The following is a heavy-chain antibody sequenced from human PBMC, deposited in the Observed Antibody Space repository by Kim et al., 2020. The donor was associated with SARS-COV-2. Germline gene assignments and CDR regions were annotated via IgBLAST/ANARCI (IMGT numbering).Heavy chain of an antibody. D-gene: IGHD6-13*01. CDR2: K. CDR3: ARDYAAAGTDY. J-gene: IGHJ4*02. Sequence: KYYADSVKGRFTISRDNSKNTLYLQMNSLRAEDTAVYYCARDYAAAGTDYWGQGTLVTVSS. V-gene: IGHV3-33*01.